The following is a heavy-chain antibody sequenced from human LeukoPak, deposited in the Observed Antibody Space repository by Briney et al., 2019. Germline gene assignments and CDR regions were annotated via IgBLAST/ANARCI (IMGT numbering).Heavy chain of an antibody. CDR2: INPNSGGT. D-gene: IGHD2-2*02. CDR3: AKDSLGVGIPTVIGIFDY. V-gene: IGHV1-2*02. J-gene: IGHJ4*02. Sequence: ASVKVSCKASGYTFTGYYMHWVRQAPGQGLEWMGWINPNSGGTNYAQKFRGRVTMTRDTSISTAYMELSRLRSDDTAVYYCAKDSLGVGIPTVIGIFDYWGQGTLVTVSS. CDR1: GYTFTGYY.